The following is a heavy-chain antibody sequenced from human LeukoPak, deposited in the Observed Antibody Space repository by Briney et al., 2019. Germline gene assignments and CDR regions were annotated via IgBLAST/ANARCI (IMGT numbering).Heavy chain of an antibody. D-gene: IGHD2/OR15-2a*01. Sequence: PGGSLRLSCAASGFTFSSYDMHWVRQATGKGLEWVSAIGTAGDTYYPGSVKGRFTISRENAKNSLYLQMNSLRAGDTAVYYCARANSIAAFGIWGQGTMVTVSS. CDR1: GFTFSSYD. V-gene: IGHV3-13*01. CDR2: IGTAGDT. CDR3: ARANSIAAFGI. J-gene: IGHJ3*02.